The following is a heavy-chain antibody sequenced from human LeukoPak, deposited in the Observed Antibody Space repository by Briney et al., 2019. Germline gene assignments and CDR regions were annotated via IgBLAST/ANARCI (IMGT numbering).Heavy chain of an antibody. Sequence: VGSLRLSCAASGFTFSSYSMAWVPHAPREGLEWGSYISIRISTIYYADSARGRFSTSRDNAKNTLCVQMKTLRAEDTAVYYCAELGITMIGGVWGKGTTVTISS. CDR1: GFTFSSYS. CDR2: ISIRISTI. V-gene: IGHV3-48*01. D-gene: IGHD3-10*02. CDR3: AELGITMIGGV. J-gene: IGHJ6*04.